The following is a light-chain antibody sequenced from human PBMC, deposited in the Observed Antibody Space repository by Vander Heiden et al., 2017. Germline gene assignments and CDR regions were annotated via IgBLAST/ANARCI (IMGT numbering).Light chain of an antibody. V-gene: IGKV3-20*01. CDR2: GAS. CDR1: QSVSNSY. Sequence: VLTQSPGALSISPGERATLSCRASQSVSNSYLAWYQQKPGQAPRLLIYGASNRATGIPDRMSGSGSGTDFTLAISRLESEDFAVYYCQQYGSSPWTFGQGTKVEIK. J-gene: IGKJ1*01. CDR3: QQYGSSPWT.